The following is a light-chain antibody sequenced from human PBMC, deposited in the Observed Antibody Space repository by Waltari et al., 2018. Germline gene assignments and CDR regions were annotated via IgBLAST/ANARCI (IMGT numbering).Light chain of an antibody. CDR3: ATWDTSLGDLWV. V-gene: IGLV1-51*01. J-gene: IGLJ3*02. Sequence: QSVLTQPPSVSAAPGQTVTISCSGSSSNIGRNYVSWYQHLPRTAPKVLIYNTKERPSGIPDRFSGATSGTSATLFITGLQTGDEADYYCATWDTSLGDLWVFGGGTRLTVL. CDR1: SSNIGRNY. CDR2: NTK.